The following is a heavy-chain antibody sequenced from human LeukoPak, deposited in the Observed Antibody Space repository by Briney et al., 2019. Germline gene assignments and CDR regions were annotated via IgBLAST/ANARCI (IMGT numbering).Heavy chain of an antibody. J-gene: IGHJ5*02. Sequence: SETLSLTSAVYGGSFSGYYWSWIRQPPGKGLEWIGEINHSGSTNYNPSLKSRVTISVDTSKNQFSLKLSSVTAADTAVYYCAREIRYCSSTSCYGFWFDPWGQGTLVTVPS. CDR3: AREIRYCSSTSCYGFWFDP. V-gene: IGHV4-34*01. CDR1: GGSFSGYY. CDR2: INHSGST. D-gene: IGHD2-2*01.